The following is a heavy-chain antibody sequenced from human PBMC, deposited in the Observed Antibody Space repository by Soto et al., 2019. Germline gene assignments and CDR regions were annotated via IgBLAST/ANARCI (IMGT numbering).Heavy chain of an antibody. Sequence: SETLSLTCTVSGDSLSTFYWGWMRQSPGKELEWIGYVYYTGSTNYNPSLKSRVTISVDRSKNQFSLKLTSANAADTAVYYCARGRTVRNYAYEISDYSYFLNYWCQGTQVTV. CDR3: ARGRTVRNYAYEISDYSYFLNY. CDR1: GDSLSTFY. J-gene: IGHJ4*02. CDR2: VYYTGST. D-gene: IGHD3-22*01. V-gene: IGHV4-59*01.